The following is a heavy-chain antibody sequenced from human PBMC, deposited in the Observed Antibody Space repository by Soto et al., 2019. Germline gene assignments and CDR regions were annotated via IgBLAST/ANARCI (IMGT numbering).Heavy chain of an antibody. J-gene: IGHJ3*02. CDR3: AKHLLSEKKQRLGADAFHI. D-gene: IGHD6-25*01. V-gene: IGHV3-23*01. Sequence: EVRLLESGGGLVQPGGSLRLSCFASGFTFPNYAMSWVRQAPGKGLEWVSVVTGRASSTYYADSVEGRFTISRDNSRNAWLLQLNSLGAEDTDVSYCAKHLLSEKKQRLGADAFHIWVQGTMLSVSS. CDR2: VTGRASST. CDR1: GFTFPNYA.